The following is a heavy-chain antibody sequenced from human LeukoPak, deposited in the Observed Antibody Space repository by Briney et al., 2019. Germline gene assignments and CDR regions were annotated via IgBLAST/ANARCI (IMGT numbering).Heavy chain of an antibody. CDR3: ARGKSKWYSSSWYHY. D-gene: IGHD6-13*01. Sequence: SETLCLTCAVYGGSFSGYYWSWIRQPPGKGLEWIGEINHSGSTNYNPSLKSRVTISVDTSKNQFSLKLSSVTAADTAVYYCARGKSKWYSSSWYHYWGQGTLVTVSS. V-gene: IGHV4-34*01. CDR1: GGSFSGYY. CDR2: INHSGST. J-gene: IGHJ4*02.